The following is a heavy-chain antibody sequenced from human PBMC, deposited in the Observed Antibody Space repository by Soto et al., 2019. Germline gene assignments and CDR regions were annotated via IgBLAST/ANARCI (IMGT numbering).Heavy chain of an antibody. J-gene: IGHJ4*02. V-gene: IGHV4-59*11. CDR2: IHYSGIT. CDR3: ARMEGTRIYCFDY. CDR1: GGSFSGPY. Sequence: QVQLLESGPGLVKPSETLSLTCTVSGGSFSGPYWGWIRQPPGKGLEWIGYIHYSGITNYDPSLRSRVTMSIDMSKNQFSLSLTSVTTADTAIYYCARMEGTRIYCFDYWGPGSLVTVSS. D-gene: IGHD2-15*01.